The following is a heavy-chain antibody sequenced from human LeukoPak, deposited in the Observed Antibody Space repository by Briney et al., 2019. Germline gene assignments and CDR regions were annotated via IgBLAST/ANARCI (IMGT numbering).Heavy chain of an antibody. V-gene: IGHV4-34*01. D-gene: IGHD1-7*01. CDR1: GGSFNNYY. J-gene: IGHJ6*03. Sequence: PSETLSLTCAVYGGSFNNYYWNWIRQAPGKGLEWIGEINDSGRIIYNPSLKSRVTISVDTSKNQFSLRLSSVTAADTGIYYCARRWNSGIHYHIDVWGEGTTVTVSS. CDR2: INDSGRI. CDR3: ARRWNSGIHYHIDV.